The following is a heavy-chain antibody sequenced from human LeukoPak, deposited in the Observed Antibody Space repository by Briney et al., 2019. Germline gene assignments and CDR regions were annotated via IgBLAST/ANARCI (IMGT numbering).Heavy chain of an antibody. Sequence: SETLSLTCTVSGGSISSYYWSWIRQPPGKGLEWIGYIYYSGSTNYNPSLKSRVTISVDTSKNQFSLKLSSVTPEDTAVYYCARGPSAENIFDYWGQGTLVTVSS. CDR3: ARGPSAENIFDY. J-gene: IGHJ4*02. CDR1: GGSISSYY. V-gene: IGHV4-59*12. CDR2: IYYSGST. D-gene: IGHD2/OR15-2a*01.